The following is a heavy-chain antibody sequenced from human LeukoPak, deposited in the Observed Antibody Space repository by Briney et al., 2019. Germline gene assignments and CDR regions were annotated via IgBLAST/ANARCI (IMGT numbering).Heavy chain of an antibody. Sequence: GGSLRLSCSASGFTFSDSAMHWVRQAPGKGLEYVSAISSNGGDTFYADSVKGRFTISRDNSKNTLYLQTSSLRAEDTAVYYCVKKGPFTMIEGFDYWGQGTLVTVSS. D-gene: IGHD3-22*01. J-gene: IGHJ4*02. CDR2: ISSNGGDT. V-gene: IGHV3-64D*06. CDR1: GFTFSDSA. CDR3: VKKGPFTMIEGFDY.